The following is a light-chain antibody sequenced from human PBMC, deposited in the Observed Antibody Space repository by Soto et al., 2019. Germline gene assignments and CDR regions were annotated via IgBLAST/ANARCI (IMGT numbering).Light chain of an antibody. CDR2: DAS. CDR1: QSVGSY. V-gene: IGKV3-11*01. J-gene: IGKJ1*01. CDR3: QQGSNWPLT. Sequence: ERVLTQAPAALSLSPGERATLSCRASQSVGSYFAWYQQKPGQAPRLLIYDASNRATGIPARFSGSGSGTDFTLTISSLESEDFAVYYCQQGSNWPLTFGQGTKVDIK.